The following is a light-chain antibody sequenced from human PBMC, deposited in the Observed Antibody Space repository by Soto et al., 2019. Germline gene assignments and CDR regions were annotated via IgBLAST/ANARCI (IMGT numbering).Light chain of an antibody. Sequence: QSGLTQPPSGSGTPGQGVTISCSGSTSNIGSNYVYWYQQLPGTAPKLLIYRNNQRPSGVPDRFSGSKSGTSASLAISGLRSDDEADYFCATWDDSLNGFYVFGTGTKVTVL. V-gene: IGLV1-47*01. CDR3: ATWDDSLNGFYV. J-gene: IGLJ1*01. CDR1: TSNIGSNY. CDR2: RNN.